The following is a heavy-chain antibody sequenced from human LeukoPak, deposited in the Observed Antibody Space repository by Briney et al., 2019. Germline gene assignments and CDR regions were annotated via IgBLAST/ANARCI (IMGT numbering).Heavy chain of an antibody. CDR3: ARDSVTMVQNYYYYYMDV. CDR1: GGTFSSYA. V-gene: IGHV1-69*05. CDR2: IIPIFGTA. Sequence: SSVKVSCKASGGTFSSYAISWVRQAPGQGLEWMGGIIPIFGTANYAQKFQGRVTITTDESTSSAYMELSSLRSEDTAVYYCARDSVTMVQNYYYYYMDVWGKGTTVTVSS. J-gene: IGHJ6*03. D-gene: IGHD3-10*01.